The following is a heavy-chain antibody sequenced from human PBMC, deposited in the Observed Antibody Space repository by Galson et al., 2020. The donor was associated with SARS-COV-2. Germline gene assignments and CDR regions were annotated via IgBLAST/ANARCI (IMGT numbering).Heavy chain of an antibody. CDR3: ARAETTTWFLDY. J-gene: IGHJ4*02. Sequence: SVKVSCKASGGTFTNYAFYWVRQAPGQGLDWMGVIIPFFGTVKYAQRFQGRVSITADRSTSTDYMELTSLTSDDSAMYYCARAETTTWFLDYWGQGTLVTVSS. D-gene: IGHD2-2*01. CDR2: IIPFFGTV. CDR1: GGTFTNYA. V-gene: IGHV1-69*06.